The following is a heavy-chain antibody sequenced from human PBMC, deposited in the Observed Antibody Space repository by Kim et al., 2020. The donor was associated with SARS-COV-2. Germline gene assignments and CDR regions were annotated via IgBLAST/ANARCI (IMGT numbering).Heavy chain of an antibody. J-gene: IGHJ4*02. CDR1: GGSISSGGYY. CDR2: IYYSGST. Sequence: LSLTCTVSGGSISSGGYYWSWIRPHPGKGLEWIGYIYYSGSTYYNPSLKSRVTISVDTSKNQFSLKLSSVTAADTAVYYCARSQPYYYGSGSYSDYWGQGTLVTVSS. D-gene: IGHD3-10*01. V-gene: IGHV4-31*03. CDR3: ARSQPYYYGSGSYSDY.